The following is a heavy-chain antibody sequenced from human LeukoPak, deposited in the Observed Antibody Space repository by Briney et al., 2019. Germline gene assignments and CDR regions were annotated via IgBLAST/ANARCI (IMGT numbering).Heavy chain of an antibody. CDR1: GFTFSDYY. CDR3: ARDGVGRGIVVPAAITYYYGMDV. D-gene: IGHD2-2*01. J-gene: IGHJ6*04. CDR2: ISSSSSYT. Sequence: GGSLRLSCAASGFTFSDYYMSWIRQAPGKGPERVSYISSSSSYTNYADSVKGRFTISRDNAKSSLYLQMNSLKAEDTAVYYCARDGVGRGIVVPAAITYYYGMDVWGKGTTVTVSS. V-gene: IGHV3-11*06.